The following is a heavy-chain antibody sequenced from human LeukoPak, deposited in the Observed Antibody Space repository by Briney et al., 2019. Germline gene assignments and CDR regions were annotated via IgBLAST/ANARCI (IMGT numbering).Heavy chain of an antibody. J-gene: IGHJ6*02. CDR1: GFTFSDYY. CDR3: ARVSHCSSTSCYPILYYYYGMDV. Sequence: GGSLRLSCAASGFTFSDYYMSWIRQAPGRGLEWVSYISSSGSTIYYADSVKGRFTISRDNAKNSLYLQMNSLRAEDTAVYYCARVSHCSSTSCYPILYYYYGMDVWGQGTTVTVSS. D-gene: IGHD2-2*01. V-gene: IGHV3-11*01. CDR2: ISSSGSTI.